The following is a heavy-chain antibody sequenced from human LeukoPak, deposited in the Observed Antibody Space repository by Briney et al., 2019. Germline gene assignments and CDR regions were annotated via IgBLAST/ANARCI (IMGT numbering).Heavy chain of an antibody. CDR2: ISDSGGST. Sequence: QPGGSLRLSCAASGFTFSSYAVSWVRQAPGKGLAWVSAISDSGGSTQYADSVKGRFTIPRDNSKNTLYLQMNSLRAEDTAVYYCAKGSSNWRDYYYFDYWGQGTLVTVST. J-gene: IGHJ4*02. CDR1: GFTFSSYA. CDR3: AKGSSNWRDYYYFDY. D-gene: IGHD6-13*01. V-gene: IGHV3-23*01.